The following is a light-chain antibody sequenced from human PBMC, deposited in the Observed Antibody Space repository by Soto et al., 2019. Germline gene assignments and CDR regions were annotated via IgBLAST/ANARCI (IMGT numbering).Light chain of an antibody. CDR1: SSDVGGYHF. V-gene: IGLV2-23*02. J-gene: IGLJ2*01. CDR3: CSYAGSSTFLV. CDR2: EVS. Sequence: QSVLTQPASVSGSPGQSITISCTGTSSDVGGYHFVSWYQQHPGKAPKLMLSEVSKRPSGVSTRFSGSKSGNTASLTISGLQAEDEADYYCCSYAGSSTFLVFGGGTKLTV.